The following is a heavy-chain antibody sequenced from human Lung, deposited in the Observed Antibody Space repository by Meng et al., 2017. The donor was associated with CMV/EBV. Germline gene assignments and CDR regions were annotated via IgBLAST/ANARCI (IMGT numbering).Heavy chain of an antibody. CDR3: ARGSGYYGSGSYYSRYYYGMDV. Sequence: SETLSLTCAVSGGSSSSYYWSWIRQPPGKRLEWIGYIYYSGSTSYNPSLKSRVTISVDTSKNQFSLKLSSVTAADTAVYYCARGSGYYGSGSYYSRYYYGMDVWXQGTTVXVSS. D-gene: IGHD3-10*01. J-gene: IGHJ6*02. CDR1: GGSSSSYY. V-gene: IGHV4-59*01. CDR2: IYYSGST.